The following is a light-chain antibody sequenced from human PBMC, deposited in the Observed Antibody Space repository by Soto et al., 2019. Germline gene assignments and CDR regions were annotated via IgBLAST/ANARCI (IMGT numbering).Light chain of an antibody. CDR1: SSNIGTGYD. CDR2: GNN. CDR3: QSYDSSLRSV. J-gene: IGLJ2*01. V-gene: IGLV1-40*01. Sequence: QPVLTQPPSVSGAPGQRVTISCTGSSSNIGTGYDVHWYQQLPGTAPKLLIYGNNNRPSGVPDRFSGSKSGTSASLAITGLQAEDEADYYCQSYDSSLRSVFGGGTKLTVL.